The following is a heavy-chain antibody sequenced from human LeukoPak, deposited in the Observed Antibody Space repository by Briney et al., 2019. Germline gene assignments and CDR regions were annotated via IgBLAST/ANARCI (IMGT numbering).Heavy chain of an antibody. Sequence: SVKVSCKASGGTFSSYAVSWVRQAPGQGLEWMGGIIPIFGTANYAQKFQGRVTITADESTSTAYMELSSLRSEDTAVYYCARDLGYCSSTSCYPPTDWGQGTLVTVSS. J-gene: IGHJ4*02. V-gene: IGHV1-69*13. CDR2: IIPIFGTA. CDR1: GGTFSSYA. D-gene: IGHD2-2*01. CDR3: ARDLGYCSSTSCYPPTD.